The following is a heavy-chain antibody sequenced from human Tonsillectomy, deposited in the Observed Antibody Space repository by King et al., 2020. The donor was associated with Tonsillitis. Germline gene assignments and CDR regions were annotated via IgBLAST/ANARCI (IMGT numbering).Heavy chain of an antibody. CDR3: ASADYGGNSRYFDY. J-gene: IGHJ4*02. V-gene: IGHV1-69*01. Sequence: VQLVESGAEVMKPGSSGKVSCKASGGTFSSYSISWMRQAPGQGLEWMGGIIPMFGTANYAQKFQGRVTITADESTSTAYMELTTLRSEDSAIYYCASADYGGNSRYFDYWGQGTLVTVSS. CDR1: GGTFSSYS. CDR2: IIPMFGTA. D-gene: IGHD4-23*01.